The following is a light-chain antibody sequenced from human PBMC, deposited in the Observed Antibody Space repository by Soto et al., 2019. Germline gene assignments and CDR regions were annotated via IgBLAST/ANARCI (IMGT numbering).Light chain of an antibody. J-gene: IGLJ1*01. CDR3: CSYTSSSTPWV. CDR1: SSDVGGYNY. CDR2: DVS. V-gene: IGLV2-14*03. Sequence: QSVLTQPASVSVSTGQSITISCTGTSSDVGGYNYVSWYQQHPGKAPKLMIYDVSDRPSGVSNRFSASKSGNTASLTISGLQAEDEADYYCCSYTSSSTPWVFGTGTKVTVL.